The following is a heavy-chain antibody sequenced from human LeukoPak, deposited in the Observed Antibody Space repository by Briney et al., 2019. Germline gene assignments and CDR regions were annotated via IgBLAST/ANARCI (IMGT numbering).Heavy chain of an antibody. V-gene: IGHV3-21*01. Sequence: GGSLRLSCAASGFTFSSYSMNWVRQAPGKGLEWVSSISSSSSYIYYADSVKGRFTISRDNAKNSLYLQMNSLRAEDTAVYYCARYSSSSGYYYMDVWGKGTTVTVSS. J-gene: IGHJ6*03. CDR3: ARYSSSSGYYYMDV. CDR1: GFTFSSYS. D-gene: IGHD6-6*01. CDR2: ISSSSSYI.